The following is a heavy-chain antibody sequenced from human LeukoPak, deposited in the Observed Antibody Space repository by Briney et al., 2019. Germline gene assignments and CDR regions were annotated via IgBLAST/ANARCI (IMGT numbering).Heavy chain of an antibody. CDR1: GYSISSGYY. D-gene: IGHD3-16*02. CDR3: ARGRSDWGSYRYDY. J-gene: IGHJ4*02. CDR2: IYHSGST. V-gene: IGHV4-38-2*02. Sequence: SETLSLTCTVSGYSISSGYYWGWIRQPPGKGLEWIGSIYHSGSTYYNPSLKSRVTISVDTSKNQFSLKLSSVTAADTAVYYCARGRSDWGSYRYDYWGQGTLVTVSS.